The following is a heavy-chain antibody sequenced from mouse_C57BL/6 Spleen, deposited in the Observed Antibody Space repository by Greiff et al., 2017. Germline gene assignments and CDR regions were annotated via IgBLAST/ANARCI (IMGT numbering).Heavy chain of an antibody. Sequence: QVQLQQSGAELVRPGASVTLSCKASGYTFTDYEMHWVKQTPVHGLEWIGAIDPETGGTAYNQKFKGKAILTADKSSSTAYMELRSLTSEDSAVYYCTRKGVTTTFDYWGQGTTLTVSS. CDR1: GYTFTDYE. V-gene: IGHV1-15*01. CDR3: TRKGVTTTFDY. J-gene: IGHJ2*01. D-gene: IGHD2-2*01. CDR2: IDPETGGT.